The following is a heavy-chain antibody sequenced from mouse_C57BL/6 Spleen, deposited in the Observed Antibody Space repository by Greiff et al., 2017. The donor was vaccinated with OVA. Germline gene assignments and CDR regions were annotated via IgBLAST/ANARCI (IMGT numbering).Heavy chain of an antibody. CDR2: IDPSDSYT. V-gene: IGHV1-69*01. CDR1: GYTFTSYW. CDR3: ARRGYYGSSTWFAY. J-gene: IGHJ3*01. D-gene: IGHD1-1*01. Sequence: VKLQQPGAELVMPGASVKLSCKASGYTFTSYWMHWVKQRPGQGLEWIGEIDPSDSYTNYNQKFKGKSTLTVDKSSSTAYMQLSSLTSEDSAVYYCARRGYYGSSTWFAYWGQGTLVTVSA.